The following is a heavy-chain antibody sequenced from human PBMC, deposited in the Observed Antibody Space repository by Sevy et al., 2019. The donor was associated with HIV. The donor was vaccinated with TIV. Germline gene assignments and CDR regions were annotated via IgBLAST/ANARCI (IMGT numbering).Heavy chain of an antibody. CDR3: AINFDY. J-gene: IGHJ4*02. CDR1: GGSISSGNYL. CDR2: VHYSGRT. V-gene: IGHV4-39*01. Sequence: SVTLSLTCTVSGGSISSGNYLWSWIRQTPGKGLEWIGTVHYSGRTYYNPSLKSRGTISEDTSKNQFSLNLNSVTAADTAVYFCAINFDYWGQGTLVTVSS.